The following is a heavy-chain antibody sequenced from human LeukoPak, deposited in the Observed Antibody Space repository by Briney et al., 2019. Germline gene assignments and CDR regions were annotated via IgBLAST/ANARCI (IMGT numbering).Heavy chain of an antibody. CDR3: ARGGYCSGGSCYSGAFDI. CDR1: LGSTSSSY. J-gene: IGHJ3*02. CDR2: IYYSGST. D-gene: IGHD2-15*01. V-gene: IGHV4-59*01. Sequence: SETLSLTSTLSLGSTSSSYWSWIRPPPGKGRECSGYIYYSGSTNYNPSLKSRVTISVDTSKNQFSLKLSSVTAADTAVYYCARGGYCSGGSCYSGAFDIWGQGTMVTVSS.